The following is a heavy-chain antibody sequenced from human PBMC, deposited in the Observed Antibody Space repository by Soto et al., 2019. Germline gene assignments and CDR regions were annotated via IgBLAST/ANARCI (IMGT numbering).Heavy chain of an antibody. CDR1: GYTFTSYY. CDR3: ARDRAPSSRPLGWFDP. Sequence: ASVKVSCKASGYTFTSYYMHWVRQAPGQGLEWMGIINPSGGSTSYAQKFQGRVTMTRDTSTSTVYMELSSLRSEDTAVYYCARDRAPSSRPLGWFDPWGQGTLVTAPQ. CDR2: INPSGGST. V-gene: IGHV1-46*01. J-gene: IGHJ5*02. D-gene: IGHD3-10*01.